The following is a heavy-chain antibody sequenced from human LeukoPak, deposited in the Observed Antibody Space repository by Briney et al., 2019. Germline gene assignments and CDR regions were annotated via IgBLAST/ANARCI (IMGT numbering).Heavy chain of an antibody. V-gene: IGHV1-69*13. CDR2: IIPIFGTA. CDR1: GGTFSSYA. D-gene: IGHD2-15*01. Sequence: VKVSCKASGGTFSSYAISWVRQAPGQGLEWMGGIIPIFGTANYAQKFQGRVTITADESTSTAYMELSSLRSEDTAVYYCARDLGYCSGGRCPYWFDPWGQGTVVPVSS. J-gene: IGHJ5*02. CDR3: ARDLGYCSGGRCPYWFDP.